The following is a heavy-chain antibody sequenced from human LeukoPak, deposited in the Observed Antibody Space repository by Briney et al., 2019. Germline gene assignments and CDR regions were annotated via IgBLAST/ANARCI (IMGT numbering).Heavy chain of an antibody. Sequence: GASVKVSCKASGYTFTSYDINWVRQATGQGLEWMGWMNPNSGNTGYAQKLQGRVTITRNTSISTAYMELSSLRSEDTAVYYCARAPHYYGSGSYSYYYYYMDVWGKGTTVTVSS. CDR3: ARAPHYYGSGSYSYYYYYMDV. CDR2: MNPNSGNT. CDR1: GYTFTSYD. D-gene: IGHD3-10*01. J-gene: IGHJ6*03. V-gene: IGHV1-8*03.